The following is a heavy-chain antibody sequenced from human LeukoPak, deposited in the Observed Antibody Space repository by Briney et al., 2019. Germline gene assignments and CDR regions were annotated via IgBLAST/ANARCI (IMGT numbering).Heavy chain of an antibody. J-gene: IGHJ4*02. CDR1: GYTFTSYG. CDR3: ARRTSDYGGNYYYFDY. Sequence: ALVKVSCKASGYTFTSYGISWVRQAPGQGLEWMGWISVYNGNTNYAQKLQGRVTMTTDTSTSTAYMELRSLRSDDTAVYYCARRTSDYGGNYYYFDYWGQGTLVTVSS. V-gene: IGHV1-18*01. CDR2: ISVYNGNT. D-gene: IGHD4-23*01.